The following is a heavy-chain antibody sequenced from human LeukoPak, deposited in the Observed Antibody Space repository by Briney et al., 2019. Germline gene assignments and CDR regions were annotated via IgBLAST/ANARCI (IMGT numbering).Heavy chain of an antibody. D-gene: IGHD6-19*01. CDR1: GLTVSSNY. J-gene: IGHJ4*02. CDR3: ARDSGYSSGWSGY. Sequence: GGSLRLSCAASGLTVSSNYMSWVRQAPGKGLGWVSVIYSGGSTYYADSVKGRFTISRDNSKNTLYLQMNSLRAEDTAVYYCARDSGYSSGWSGYWGQGTLVTVSS. CDR2: IYSGGST. V-gene: IGHV3-66*01.